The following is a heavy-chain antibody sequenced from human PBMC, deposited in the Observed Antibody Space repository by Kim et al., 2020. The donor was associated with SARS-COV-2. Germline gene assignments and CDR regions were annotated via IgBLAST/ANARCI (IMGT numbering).Heavy chain of an antibody. J-gene: IGHJ4*02. CDR1: GYTFTSYG. V-gene: IGHV1-18*01. Sequence: ASVKFSCKASGYTFTSYGISWLRQSPGQGLEWMGWISVYKANTNYAQNLQARPTMTTDTSTSTAYMELRGLTSDDTAVYYCARDPAYDSSVYAADYWGQGTLVTVSS. CDR2: ISVYKANT. CDR3: ARDPAYDSSVYAADY. D-gene: IGHD3-22*01.